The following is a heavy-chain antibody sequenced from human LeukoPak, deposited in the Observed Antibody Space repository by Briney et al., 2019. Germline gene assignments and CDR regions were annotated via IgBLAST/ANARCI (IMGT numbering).Heavy chain of an antibody. D-gene: IGHD5-12*01. CDR2: KEYSGVS. CDR3: ARGYAAAGLFDH. Sequence: SETLSLTCAVSGGSLTPYYWSWIRQPPGKGLEWLGYKEYSGVSNYSPSLKSRVTMSVDTSKNRFSLNLRSVTPADSAVYYCARGYAAAGLFDHWGHGTLVTVSS. J-gene: IGHJ4*01. V-gene: IGHV4-59*01. CDR1: GGSLTPYY.